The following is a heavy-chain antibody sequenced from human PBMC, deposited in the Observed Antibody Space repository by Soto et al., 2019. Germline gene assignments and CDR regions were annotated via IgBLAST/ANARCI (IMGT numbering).Heavy chain of an antibody. V-gene: IGHV3-43*01. Sequence: GGSLRLSCAASGFNLDDYSMHGLRQAPGKGLQWGSLINWDGSNTYSAYSVKGRFTIARDNSRNSVYLEMNSLRTEDTALYLCAKGSTQHSRNDGLDSWGKGTLVTVSS. CDR3: AKGSTQHSRNDGLDS. J-gene: IGHJ4*02. CDR2: INWDGSNT. D-gene: IGHD1-1*01. CDR1: GFNLDDYS.